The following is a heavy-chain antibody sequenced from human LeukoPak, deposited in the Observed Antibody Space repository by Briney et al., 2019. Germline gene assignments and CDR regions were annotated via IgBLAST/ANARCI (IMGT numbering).Heavy chain of an antibody. CDR3: TRQAPSHCSSTSCYATPFDY. CDR1: GFTFSGSA. V-gene: IGHV3-73*01. J-gene: IGHJ4*02. CDR2: IKSKANSYAT. D-gene: IGHD2-2*01. Sequence: GGSLKLSCAASGFTFSGSAKHWVRQASGKGLEWVGRIKSKANSYATAYAASVKGRFTISRDDSKNTAYLQMNSLKTEDTAVYYCTRQAPSHCSSTSCYATPFDYWGQGTLVTVSS.